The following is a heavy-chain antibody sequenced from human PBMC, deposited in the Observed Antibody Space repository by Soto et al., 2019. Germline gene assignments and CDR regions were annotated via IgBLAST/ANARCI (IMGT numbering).Heavy chain of an antibody. CDR2: IYYSGST. V-gene: IGHV4-59*01. Sequence: SETLSLTCTVSGGSISSYYWSWIRQPPGKGLEWIGYIYYSGSTNYNPSLKSRVTISVDTSKNQFSLKLSSVTAADTAVYYCARDQFYYYGMDVWGQGTKVTVSS. CDR3: ARDQFYYYGMDV. J-gene: IGHJ6*02. CDR1: GGSISSYY.